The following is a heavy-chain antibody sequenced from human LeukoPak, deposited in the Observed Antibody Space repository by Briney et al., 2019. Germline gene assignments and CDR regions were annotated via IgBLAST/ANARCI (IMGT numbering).Heavy chain of an antibody. V-gene: IGHV3-23*01. CDR3: ARGGSYLSAFDI. CDR1: GFSFSSYG. Sequence: GGSLRLSCAASGFSFSSYGMSWVRQAPGKGLEWVSAISGSGGTTYYADSVKGRFTISRDNSKNTLYLQMNSLRAEDTAVYYCARGGSYLSAFDIWGQGTMVTVSS. J-gene: IGHJ3*02. D-gene: IGHD1-26*01. CDR2: ISGSGGTT.